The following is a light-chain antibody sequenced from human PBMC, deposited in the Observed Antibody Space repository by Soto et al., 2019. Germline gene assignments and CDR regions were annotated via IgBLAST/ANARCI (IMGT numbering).Light chain of an antibody. V-gene: IGKV1-39*01. CDR2: AAS. Sequence: DIQVTQSPTSLSASVGDRVTITCRASQSISNYLNWYHQKPGKAPRLLIYAASSLHSGVPSRFSGSGSGTDFTLIISRLHPEVFATYYCQQSYSMPYTFGQGTKLEIK. J-gene: IGKJ2*01. CDR1: QSISNY. CDR3: QQSYSMPYT.